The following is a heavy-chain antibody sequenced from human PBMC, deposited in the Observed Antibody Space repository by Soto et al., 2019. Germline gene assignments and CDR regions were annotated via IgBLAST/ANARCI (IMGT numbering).Heavy chain of an antibody. Sequence: PSETLSLTCTVSGGSISSYYWSWIRQPPGKGLEWIGYIYYSGSTNYNPSLKSRVTISVDTSKNQFSLKLSSVTAADTAVYYCARSRYPGIAAAGLGYWGQGTLVTVSS. CDR3: ARSRYPGIAAAGLGY. CDR1: GGSISSYY. D-gene: IGHD6-13*01. CDR2: IYYSGST. V-gene: IGHV4-59*01. J-gene: IGHJ4*02.